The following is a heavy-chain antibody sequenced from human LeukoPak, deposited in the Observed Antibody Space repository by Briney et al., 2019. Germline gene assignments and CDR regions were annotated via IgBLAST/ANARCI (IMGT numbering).Heavy chain of an antibody. CDR2: ISHGAST. CDR3: ARHRSSMSPFDP. D-gene: IGHD5/OR15-5a*01. J-gene: IGHJ5*02. Sequence: PSETLSLTCTVSGYSITRNYYWGWIRQPPGKGLEWIASISHGASTYYNPSLQSRVTISVDTSKNQFSLKLSSVTAADTAVYYCARHRSSMSPFDPWGQGTLVTVSS. V-gene: IGHV4-38-2*02. CDR1: GYSITRNYY.